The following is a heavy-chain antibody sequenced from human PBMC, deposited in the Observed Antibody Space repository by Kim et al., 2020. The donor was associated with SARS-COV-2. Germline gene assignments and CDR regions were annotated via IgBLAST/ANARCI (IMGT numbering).Heavy chain of an antibody. V-gene: IGHV3-15*01. CDR3: ATDVPQQGAGELDY. D-gene: IGHD6-19*01. Sequence: GGSLRLSCAASGFTSSNSWMNWVRQSPGKGLEWVGRIKMITDGDATDYAAPVKGRFTISRDDTKNMAYLQINSLQTEDTAVYYCATDVPQQGAGELDYCGQGTLVTVSS. CDR2: IKMITDGDAT. CDR1: GFTSSNSW. J-gene: IGHJ4*02.